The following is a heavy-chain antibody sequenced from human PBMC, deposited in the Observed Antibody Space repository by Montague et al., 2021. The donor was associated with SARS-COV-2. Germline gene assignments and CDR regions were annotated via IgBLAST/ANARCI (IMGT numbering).Heavy chain of an antibody. CDR2: IYPGDSDT. D-gene: IGHD3-10*01. J-gene: IGHJ6*02. Sequence: QSGAEVKKPGESLKISCKGSGYSFTDYWIGWVRQMPGKGLEWMGIIYPGDSDTRYSPSFQGQVIISADKSISTAYLQWSGLKASDTAMYYCTRLQWGYYGSGIYRYIGMDVWGQGTTVTVSS. CDR1: GYSFTDYW. CDR3: TRLQWGYYGSGIYRYIGMDV. V-gene: IGHV5-51*01.